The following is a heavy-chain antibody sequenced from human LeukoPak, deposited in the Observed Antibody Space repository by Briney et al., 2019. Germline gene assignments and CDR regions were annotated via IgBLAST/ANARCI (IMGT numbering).Heavy chain of an antibody. Sequence: ASVKVSCKASGYTFTSYAMNWVRQAPGQGLEGMGCINTNTGNPTYAQGFTGRFVFSLDTSVSTAYLQISSLKAEDTAVYYCAMGYGGWYGIDYYYYMDVWGKGTTVTVSS. CDR1: GYTFTSYA. D-gene: IGHD6-19*01. CDR2: INTNTGNP. V-gene: IGHV7-4-1*02. CDR3: AMGYGGWYGIDYYYYMDV. J-gene: IGHJ6*03.